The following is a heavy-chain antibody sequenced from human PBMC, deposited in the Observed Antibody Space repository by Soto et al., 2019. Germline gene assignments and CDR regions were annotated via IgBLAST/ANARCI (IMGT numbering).Heavy chain of an antibody. J-gene: IGHJ3*02. CDR1: GGSISSYY. Sequence: TSETLSLTCTVSGGSISSYYWSWIRQPPGKGLEWIGYIYYSGSTNYNPSLKSRVTIAVDTSKNQFSLKLSSVTAADTAVYYCARWTTKKEFASFDILGQGTMVTVSS. D-gene: IGHD4-17*01. CDR2: IYYSGST. CDR3: ARWTTKKEFASFDI. V-gene: IGHV4-59*08.